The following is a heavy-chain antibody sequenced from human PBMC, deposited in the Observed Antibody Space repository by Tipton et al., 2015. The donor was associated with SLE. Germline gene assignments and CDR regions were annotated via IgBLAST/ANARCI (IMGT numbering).Heavy chain of an antibody. CDR3: ARGRAFVQGGFDY. D-gene: IGHD6-6*01. CDR2: VFDTGYT. V-gene: IGHV4-39*07. Sequence: TLSLTCHVAGGAIRNSPYYWAWIRQPPGKRREWIGSVFDTGYTAYNPSLEGRMSISVDTSNNEFSLKLSSVTAADTAVFYCARGRAFVQGGFDYWGQGTLVTVSS. J-gene: IGHJ4*02. CDR1: GGAIRNSPYY.